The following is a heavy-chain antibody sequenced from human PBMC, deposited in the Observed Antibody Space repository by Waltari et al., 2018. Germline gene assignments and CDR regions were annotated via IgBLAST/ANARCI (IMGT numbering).Heavy chain of an antibody. CDR3: AKDESIVVVVAATSDY. V-gene: IGHV3-23*04. J-gene: IGHJ4*02. CDR1: GFTFSSYA. Sequence: EVQLVESGGGLVQPGGSLRLSCAASGFTFSSYAMSWVRQAPGKGLEWVSAISGSSGSTYYADSVKGRFTISRDNSKNTLYLQMNSLRAEDTAVYYCAKDESIVVVVAATSDYWGQGTLVTVSS. CDR2: ISGSSGST. D-gene: IGHD2-15*01.